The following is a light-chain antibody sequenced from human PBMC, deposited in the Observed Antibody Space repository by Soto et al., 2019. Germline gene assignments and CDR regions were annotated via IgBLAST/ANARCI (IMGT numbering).Light chain of an antibody. J-gene: IGLJ1*01. Sequence: QLVLTQPASVSGSPGQSITISCTGTSSDIGGYDYVSWYQQHPGKAPKVMIFEVTNRPSGVSDRFSGSKSGNTASLTISGLQAEDEADYYCSSYTSSSPCVFGTGTKLTVL. CDR1: SSDIGGYDY. CDR3: SSYTSSSPCV. CDR2: EVT. V-gene: IGLV2-14*01.